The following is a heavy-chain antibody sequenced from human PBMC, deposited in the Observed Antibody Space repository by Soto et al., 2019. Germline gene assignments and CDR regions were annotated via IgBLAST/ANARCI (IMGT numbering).Heavy chain of an antibody. V-gene: IGHV3-73*01. CDR3: TTRAVSVDY. J-gene: IGHJ4*02. CDR2: IRSKANSYAT. D-gene: IGHD2-8*01. CDR1: GFTFSGSA. Sequence: GGSLRLSCAASGFTFSGSAMNWVRQASGKGLEWVGRIRSKANSYATLYAASVKGRFTISRDDSKNTAYLQMNSLKTEDTAVYYCTTRAVSVDYWGQGTQVTVSS.